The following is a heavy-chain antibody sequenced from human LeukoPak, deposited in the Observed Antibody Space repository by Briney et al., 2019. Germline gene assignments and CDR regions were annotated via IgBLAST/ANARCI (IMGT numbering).Heavy chain of an antibody. V-gene: IGHV4-59*08. Sequence: PSETLSLTCTVSGGSISSYYWSWIRQPPGKGLEWIGSIYHSGSTYYNPSLKSRVTISVDTSKNQFSLKLSSVTAADTAVYYCARPRGGSYWFDPWGQGTLVTVSS. D-gene: IGHD1-26*01. CDR2: IYHSGST. CDR3: ARPRGGSYWFDP. J-gene: IGHJ5*02. CDR1: GGSISSYY.